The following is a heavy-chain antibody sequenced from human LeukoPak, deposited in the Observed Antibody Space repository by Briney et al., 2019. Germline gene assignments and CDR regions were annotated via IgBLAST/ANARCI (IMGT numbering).Heavy chain of an antibody. V-gene: IGHV3-21*06. D-gene: IGHD1-26*01. J-gene: IGHJ3*01. CDR1: GFNFNSYS. CDR2: ILGSGSEM. CDR3: AKVQSDIVGAVFFSFDV. Sequence: GGSLRLSCGASGFNFNSYSMNWVRRAPGKGLEWVASILGSGSEMFYADSVKGRFTISRDNAENSLYLHINSLRVEDTAVYYCAKVQSDIVGAVFFSFDVWGQGTMVSVSS.